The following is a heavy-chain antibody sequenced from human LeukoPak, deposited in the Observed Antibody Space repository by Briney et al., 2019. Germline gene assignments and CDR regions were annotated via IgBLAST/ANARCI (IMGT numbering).Heavy chain of an antibody. J-gene: IGHJ5*02. D-gene: IGHD5-12*01. V-gene: IGHV4-59*01. CDR1: LGSISSYY. Sequence: PSETLSLTCTVSLGSISSYYWSWIRQPPGKGQEWIGYIYYSGSTNYNPSLKSRVTISVDTSKNQFSLKLSSVTAADTAVYYCARVGGYSNWFAPWGQGTLVTVS. CDR3: ARVGGYSNWFAP. CDR2: IYYSGST.